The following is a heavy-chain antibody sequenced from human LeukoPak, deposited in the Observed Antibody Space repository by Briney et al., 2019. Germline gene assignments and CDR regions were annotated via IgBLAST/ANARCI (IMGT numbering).Heavy chain of an antibody. D-gene: IGHD1-26*01. Sequence: SETLSLTCTVSGGSISSYYWSWIRQPAGKGLEWIGRIHTSGSTNYNPSLKSRVTMSVDTSKNQFSLKLSSVTAADTAVYYCARDPYGIGATDYYYGMDVWGQGTTVTVSS. J-gene: IGHJ6*02. CDR2: IHTSGST. V-gene: IGHV4-4*07. CDR3: ARDPYGIGATDYYYGMDV. CDR1: GGSISSYY.